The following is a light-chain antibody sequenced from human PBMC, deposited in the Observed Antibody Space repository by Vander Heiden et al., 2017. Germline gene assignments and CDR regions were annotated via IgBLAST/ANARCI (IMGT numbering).Light chain of an antibody. CDR3: QQANSFPPGFT. V-gene: IGKV1D-12*01. Sequence: DIQMTQSPSPVSASVGDRVTITCRASQGISNWLAWYQQKPGKAPKLLIYAASSLQSGVPSRFSGSGSGTDFTLTISSLQPEDSATYYCQQANSFPPGFTFGPGTKVDIK. J-gene: IGKJ3*01. CDR2: AAS. CDR1: QGISNW.